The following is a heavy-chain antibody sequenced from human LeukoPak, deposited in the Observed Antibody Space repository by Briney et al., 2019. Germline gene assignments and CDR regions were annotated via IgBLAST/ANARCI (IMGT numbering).Heavy chain of an antibody. CDR1: GFTFSTYA. CDR3: ANWIGSSSRDY. D-gene: IGHD6-6*01. V-gene: IGHV3-23*01. J-gene: IGHJ4*02. CDR2: INSNGDEI. Sequence: GGSLRLSCAASGFTFSTYAMAWVRQAPGKGLEWVSGINSNGDEIYYADSVRGRFTISRDNSNNALYLQMDSLRAEDTAVYYCANWIGSSSRDYSGQGTLVTVSS.